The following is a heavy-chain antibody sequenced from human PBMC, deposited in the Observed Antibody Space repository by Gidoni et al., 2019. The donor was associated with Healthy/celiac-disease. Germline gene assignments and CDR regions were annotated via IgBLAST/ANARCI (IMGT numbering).Heavy chain of an antibody. Sequence: GYTFTSYGISWVRQAPGQGLEWMGWISAYNGNTNYAQKLQGRVTMTTDTSTSTAYMELRSLRSDDTAVYYCARIWGDIVVVPAAYNWFDPWGQGTLVTVSS. CDR2: ISAYNGNT. CDR3: ARIWGDIVVVPAAYNWFDP. J-gene: IGHJ5*02. V-gene: IGHV1-18*01. CDR1: GYTFTSYG. D-gene: IGHD2-2*01.